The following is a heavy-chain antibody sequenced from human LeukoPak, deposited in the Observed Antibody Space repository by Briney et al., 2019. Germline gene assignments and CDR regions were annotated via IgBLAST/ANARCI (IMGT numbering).Heavy chain of an antibody. J-gene: IGHJ3*02. D-gene: IGHD3-22*01. Sequence: PSETLSLTCTVSGGSISSSYWSWIRQPPGKGLECIGYIYYSGSTNYNPSLKSRVTISVDTSKNQFSLKLSSVTAADTAVYYCARELNKYYYDSSGYPDAFDIWGQGTMVTVSS. CDR3: ARELNKYYYDSSGYPDAFDI. CDR1: GGSISSSY. V-gene: IGHV4-59*01. CDR2: IYYSGST.